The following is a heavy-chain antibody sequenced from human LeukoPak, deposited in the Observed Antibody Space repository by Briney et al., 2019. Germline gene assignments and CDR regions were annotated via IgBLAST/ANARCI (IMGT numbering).Heavy chain of an antibody. CDR1: GGSISSYY. CDR2: IYYSGST. Sequence: SETLSLTCTVSGGSISSYYWSWIRQPPGKGLEWIGYIYYSGSTNYNPSLKSRVTISVDTSKNQFSLKLSSVTAADTAVYYCARVLAGRGLGGFHVFDIWGKGKMVPVFS. J-gene: IGHJ3*02. D-gene: IGHD3-16*01. CDR3: ARVLAGRGLGGFHVFDI. V-gene: IGHV4-59*01.